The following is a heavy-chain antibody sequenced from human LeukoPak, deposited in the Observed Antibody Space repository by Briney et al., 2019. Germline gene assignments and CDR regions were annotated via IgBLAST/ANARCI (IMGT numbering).Heavy chain of an antibody. CDR2: INPNNGGT. V-gene: IGHV1-2*02. J-gene: IGHJ6*02. Sequence: ASVKVSCKASGYTFTVYYMHWVRQAPGQGLEWMGWINPNNGGTKYAQKFQGRVTMTRDTSISTAYMELSRLRSDDTAVYHCARGEDCSSTSCYYNGMDVWGQGTTVTVSS. D-gene: IGHD2-2*01. CDR3: ARGEDCSSTSCYYNGMDV. CDR1: GYTFTVYY.